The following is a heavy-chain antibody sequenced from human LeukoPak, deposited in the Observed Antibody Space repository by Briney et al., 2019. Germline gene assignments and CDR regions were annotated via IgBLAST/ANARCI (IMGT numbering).Heavy chain of an antibody. J-gene: IGHJ4*02. CDR2: INPSGGST. D-gene: IGHD6-13*01. Sequence: ASVKVSCKASGGTFSSYAISWVRQAPGQGLEWMGIINPSGGSTSYAQKFQGRVTMTRDTSTSTVYMELSSPRSEDTAVYYCARVDSSSSWPIVDYWGQGTLVTVSS. V-gene: IGHV1-46*01. CDR3: ARVDSSSSWPIVDY. CDR1: GGTFSSYA.